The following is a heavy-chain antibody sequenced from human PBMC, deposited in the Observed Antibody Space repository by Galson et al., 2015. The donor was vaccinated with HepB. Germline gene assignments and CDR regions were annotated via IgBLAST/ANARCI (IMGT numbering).Heavy chain of an antibody. V-gene: IGHV3-30-3*01. D-gene: IGHD6-19*01. CDR1: GFTFSSYA. J-gene: IGHJ4*02. Sequence: SLRLSCAASGFTFSSYAMHWVRQAPGKGLEWVAVISYDGSNKYYADSVKGRFTISRDNSKNTLYLQMNSLRAEDTAVYYCARDIQWLSQVLDYWGQGTLVTVSS. CDR2: ISYDGSNK. CDR3: ARDIQWLSQVLDY.